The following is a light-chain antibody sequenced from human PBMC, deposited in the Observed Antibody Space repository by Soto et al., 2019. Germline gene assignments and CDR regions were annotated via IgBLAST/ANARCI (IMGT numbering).Light chain of an antibody. CDR1: SSDAGNYNF. V-gene: IGLV2-23*01. CDR2: QDS. CDR3: CSYAGSSTSWV. Sequence: QSALTQPASVSGSPGQSITISCTGTSSDAGNYNFVSCYQQHPGKAPKVIIYQDSTRPPGVSKRISGSKSGNTASLKISGLQAEDEADYYCCSYAGSSTSWVFGGGTKLTVL. J-gene: IGLJ3*02.